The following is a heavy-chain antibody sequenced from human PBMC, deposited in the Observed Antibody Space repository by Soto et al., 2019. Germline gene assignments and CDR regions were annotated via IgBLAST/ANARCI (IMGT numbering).Heavy chain of an antibody. D-gene: IGHD3-22*01. Sequence: GGSLRLSCAASGFTFSSYSMNWVRQAPGKGLEWVSYISSSSSTIYYADSVKGRFTISRDNAKNSLYLQMNSLRDEDKVVYYCARDGPTDFYDRSGYYLESFDNLGQGTMVTVSS. V-gene: IGHV3-48*02. CDR1: GFTFSSYS. J-gene: IGHJ3*02. CDR3: ARDGPTDFYDRSGYYLESFDN. CDR2: ISSSSSTI.